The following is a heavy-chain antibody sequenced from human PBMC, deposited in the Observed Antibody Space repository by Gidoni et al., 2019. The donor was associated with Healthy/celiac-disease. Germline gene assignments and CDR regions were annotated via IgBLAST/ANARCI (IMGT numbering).Heavy chain of an antibody. Sequence: EVQLVESGGGLVKPGGSLRLSCAASGFTFSSYSMNWVRQAPGKGLEWVSSISSSSSYIYYADSVKGRFTISRDNAKNSLYLQMNSRRAEDTAVYYCARVIEPLRFLEWFPSYYGMDVWGQGTTVTVSS. CDR3: ARVIEPLRFLEWFPSYYGMDV. D-gene: IGHD3-3*01. V-gene: IGHV3-21*01. J-gene: IGHJ6*02. CDR1: GFTFSSYS. CDR2: ISSSSSYI.